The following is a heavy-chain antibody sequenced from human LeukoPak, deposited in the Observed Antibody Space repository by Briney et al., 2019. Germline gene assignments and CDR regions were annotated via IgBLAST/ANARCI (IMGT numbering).Heavy chain of an antibody. J-gene: IGHJ4*02. CDR3: AREFCDTNNCYKAALAY. Sequence: GGSLRLSCAASGFSFGTYTMHWVRQAPGKGLEYVSAITSNGDSKYYASSVKGRFTISRDNYKNTLYLQMGSLTTEDVALYYCAREFCDTNNCYKAALAYWGQGTLVPVSS. CDR1: GFSFGTYT. D-gene: IGHD2-2*02. CDR2: ITSNGDSK. V-gene: IGHV3-64*01.